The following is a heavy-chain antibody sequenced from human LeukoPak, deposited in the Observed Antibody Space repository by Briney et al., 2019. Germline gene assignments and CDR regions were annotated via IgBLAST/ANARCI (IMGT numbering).Heavy chain of an antibody. V-gene: IGHV4-59*01. D-gene: IGHD3-3*01. CDR2: IYYSGST. J-gene: IGHJ5*02. Sequence: SETLSLTCTVSGGSISSYYWSWIRQPPGKGLEWIGYIYYSGSTNYNPSLKSRVTISVDTSKNQFSLKLSSVTAADTAVYYCAGGSDFWSGYYPYNWFDPWGQGTLVTVSS. CDR3: AGGSDFWSGYYPYNWFDP. CDR1: GGSISSYY.